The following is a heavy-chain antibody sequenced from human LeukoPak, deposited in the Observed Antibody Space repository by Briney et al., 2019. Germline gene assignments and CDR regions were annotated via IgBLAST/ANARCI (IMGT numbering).Heavy chain of an antibody. Sequence: SGPALVKPTQTLTLTCTFSGFSLSTSGMCVSWIRHPPGKALEWLARNDWDDDKYYSTSLKTRLTISKDTSKNQVVLTMTNMDPVDTATYYCARKSGDNSGYYFDYWGQGTLVTVSS. CDR3: ARKSGDNSGYYFDY. J-gene: IGHJ4*02. D-gene: IGHD3-22*01. V-gene: IGHV2-70*11. CDR1: GFSLSTSGMC. CDR2: NDWDDDK.